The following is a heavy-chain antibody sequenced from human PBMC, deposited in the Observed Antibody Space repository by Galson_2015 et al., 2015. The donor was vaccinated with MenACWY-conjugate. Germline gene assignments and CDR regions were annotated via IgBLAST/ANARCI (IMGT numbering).Heavy chain of an antibody. V-gene: IGHV3-23*01. J-gene: IGHJ4*02. Sequence: SLRLSCAASGFTFSDFGMTGIRQAPGKGLEWVSSISHSGTRTYYADSVKGRFTISRDNSKNSLSLQMNSLRAEDTAMYYCAKVRVRGVIGVDYWGQGTLVTVSS. D-gene: IGHD3-10*01. CDR1: GFTFSDFG. CDR2: ISHSGTRT. CDR3: AKVRVRGVIGVDY.